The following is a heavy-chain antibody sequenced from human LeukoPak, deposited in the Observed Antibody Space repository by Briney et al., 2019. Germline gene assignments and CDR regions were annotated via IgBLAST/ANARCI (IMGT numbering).Heavy chain of an antibody. Sequence: GRSLRLSCAASGFTFSSYAMHWVRQAPGKGLEWVAVISYDGSNKYYADSVKGRLTISRDNSKNTLYLQMNSLRAEDTAVYYCAKNAHYQGYSYGGIDYWGQGTLVTVSS. CDR1: GFTFSSYA. V-gene: IGHV3-30-3*02. D-gene: IGHD5-18*01. CDR3: AKNAHYQGYSYGGIDY. J-gene: IGHJ4*02. CDR2: ISYDGSNK.